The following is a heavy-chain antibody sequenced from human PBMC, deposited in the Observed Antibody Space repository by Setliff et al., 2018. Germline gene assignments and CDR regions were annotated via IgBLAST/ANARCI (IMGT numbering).Heavy chain of an antibody. J-gene: IGHJ3*02. V-gene: IGHV4-31*03. CDR3: ARDPLTTTVRHAFDI. CDR1: GGSISSGGYY. Sequence: LSLTCTVSGGSISSGGYYWSWIRQHPGKGLEWIGYIYYSGSTYYNPSLKSRVAISVDTSKNQFSLKLSSVTAADTAVYYCARDPLTTTVRHAFDIWGQGTMVTVSS. CDR2: IYYSGST. D-gene: IGHD4-4*01.